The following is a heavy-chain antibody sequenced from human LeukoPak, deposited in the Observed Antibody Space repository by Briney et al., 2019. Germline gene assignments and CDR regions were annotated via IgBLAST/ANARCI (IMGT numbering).Heavy chain of an antibody. J-gene: IGHJ3*02. Sequence: KTSETLSLTCTVSGGSISSSRYYWGWIRQPPGKGLEWIGSIYYSGSTYYNPSLKSRVTISVDTSKNQFSLKLSSVTAADTAVYYCARLPGGDSSYAVAFDIWGQGTMVTVSS. CDR1: GGSISSSRYY. D-gene: IGHD2-21*02. V-gene: IGHV4-39*01. CDR2: IYYSGST. CDR3: ARLPGGDSSYAVAFDI.